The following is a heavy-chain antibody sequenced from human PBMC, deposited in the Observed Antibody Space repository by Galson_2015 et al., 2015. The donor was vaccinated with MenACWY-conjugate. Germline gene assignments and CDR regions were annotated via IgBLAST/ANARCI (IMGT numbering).Heavy chain of an antibody. CDR1: EFTFSSYE. CDR2: ISSRGSTI. D-gene: IGHD4-17*01. J-gene: IGHJ3*02. V-gene: IGHV3-48*03. CDR3: ARDSWVTTSTDVFDI. Sequence: SLRLSCAASEFTFSSYEMNWVRQAPGKGLEWISYISSRGSTIYYADSVQGRFTISRDNAKNSLYLQMNSLRAEDTAVYYCARDSWVTTSTDVFDIWGQGTMVTVSS.